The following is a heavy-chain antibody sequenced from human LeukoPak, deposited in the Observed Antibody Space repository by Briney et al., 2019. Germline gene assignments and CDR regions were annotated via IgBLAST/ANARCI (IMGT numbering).Heavy chain of an antibody. D-gene: IGHD2-15*01. CDR3: ARDPAGYCSGGSCFDY. V-gene: IGHV3-30-3*01. CDR1: GFTFSSYA. Sequence: GGSLRLSCAASGFTFSSYAMHWVRQAPGKGLEWVAVISYGGSNKYYADSVKGRFTISRDNSKNTLYLQMNSLRAEDTAVYYCARDPAGYCSGGSCFDYWGQGTLVTVSS. J-gene: IGHJ4*02. CDR2: ISYGGSNK.